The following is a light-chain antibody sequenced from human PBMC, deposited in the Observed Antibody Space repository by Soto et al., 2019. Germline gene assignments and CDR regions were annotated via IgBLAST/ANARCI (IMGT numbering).Light chain of an antibody. CDR2: AAS. CDR3: QQSYRTPLT. V-gene: IGKV1-39*01. CDR1: QSISSY. Sequence: DIQMTQSPSSLSASVGDRVTITCRASQSISSYLNWYQQKPGKAPMLLIYAASSLQSGVPSRFSGSGSGTDFTLTISTLQPEDFATYYCQQSYRTPLTFGQGTRLEIK. J-gene: IGKJ5*01.